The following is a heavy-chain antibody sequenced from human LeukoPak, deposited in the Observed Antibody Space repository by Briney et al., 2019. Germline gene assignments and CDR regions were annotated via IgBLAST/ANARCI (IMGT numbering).Heavy chain of an antibody. Sequence: TGGSLRLSCTASGFTFSRFWMTWVRQAPGKGLEWVANIKEDGSEKYYVDSVKGRFTISRDNAKSSLYLQMNSLSAEDTALYYCARDYSYGVLWGQGTLVTDSS. V-gene: IGHV3-7*04. D-gene: IGHD5-18*01. J-gene: IGHJ4*02. CDR1: GFTFSRFW. CDR3: ARDYSYGVL. CDR2: IKEDGSEK.